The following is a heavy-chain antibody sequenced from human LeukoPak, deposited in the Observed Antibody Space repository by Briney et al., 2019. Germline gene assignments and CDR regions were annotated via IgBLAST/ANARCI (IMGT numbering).Heavy chain of an antibody. V-gene: IGHV4-39*01. D-gene: IGHD5-18*01. CDR3: ARLRGGVQLWGD. CDR2: LSHAGTN. J-gene: IGHJ4*02. Sequence: PSETLSLTCTVSGGSITSNSYSWGWIRQPPGKGLQWIVTLSHAGTNYYNPSLKSRVTMPVDRSKNQLSPKLTSVTATDTAVYYCARLRGGVQLWGDWGQGALVTVSS. CDR1: GGSITSNSYS.